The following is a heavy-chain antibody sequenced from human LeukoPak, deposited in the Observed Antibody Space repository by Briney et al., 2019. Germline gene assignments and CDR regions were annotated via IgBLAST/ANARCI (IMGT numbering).Heavy chain of an antibody. CDR1: GGSISTYY. D-gene: IGHD3-10*01. V-gene: IGHV4-59*08. CDR2: IYYSGGT. J-gene: IGHJ5*02. Sequence: SETLSLTCTVSGGSISTYYWSWIRQPPRRGLEWIGFIYYSGGTNYNPSLKSRVTISVDTPKNQFSLKLSSVTAADTAVYYCARQSLGPSRSGTSNIWFDPWGQGTLVTVSS. CDR3: ARQSLGPSRSGTSNIWFDP.